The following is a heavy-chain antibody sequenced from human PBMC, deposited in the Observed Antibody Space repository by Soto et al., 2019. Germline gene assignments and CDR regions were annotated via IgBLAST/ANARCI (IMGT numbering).Heavy chain of an antibody. CDR2: ISPYNGDT. V-gene: IGHV1-18*01. Sequence: QVQLVQSGGEVKKPGASVKISCKASGYTFIRFGINWVRQAPGQGPEWMGWISPYNGDTNYAQKFQDRVTMTTDTPASTAYMELRSLRSDDTAVYYCAVRYCIVDVCLTTGVFATDVWGPGTTVIVSS. D-gene: IGHD2-15*01. CDR1: GYTFIRFG. CDR3: AVRYCIVDVCLTTGVFATDV. J-gene: IGHJ6*02.